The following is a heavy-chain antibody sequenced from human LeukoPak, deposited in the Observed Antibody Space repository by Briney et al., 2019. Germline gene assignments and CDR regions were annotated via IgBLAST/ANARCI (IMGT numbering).Heavy chain of an antibody. D-gene: IGHD2-15*01. CDR2: IYHSGST. J-gene: IGHJ5*02. CDR1: GGSISSSNW. Sequence: SGTLSLTCAVSGGSISSSNWWSWVRQPPGKGLEWIGEIYHSGSTNYNPSLKSRVTISVGKSKNQFSLKLSSVTAADTAVYYCAGAIVVVVAATRYNWFDPWGQGTLVTVSS. V-gene: IGHV4-4*02. CDR3: AGAIVVVVAATRYNWFDP.